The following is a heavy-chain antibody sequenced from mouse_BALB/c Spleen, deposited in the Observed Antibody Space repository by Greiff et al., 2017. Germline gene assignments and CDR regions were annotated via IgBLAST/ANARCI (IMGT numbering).Heavy chain of an antibody. V-gene: IGHV1S29*02. CDR1: GYTFTDYN. J-gene: IGHJ4*01. CDR3: ARGAYYLYAMDY. Sequence: VQLQQSGPELVKPGASVKISCKASGYTFTDYNMHWVKQSHGKSLEWIGYIYPYNGGTGYNQKFKSKATLTADKSSSTAYMQLSSLTSDDSAVYFCARGAYYLYAMDYWGQGTSVTVSS. D-gene: IGHD2-10*01. CDR2: IYPYNGGT.